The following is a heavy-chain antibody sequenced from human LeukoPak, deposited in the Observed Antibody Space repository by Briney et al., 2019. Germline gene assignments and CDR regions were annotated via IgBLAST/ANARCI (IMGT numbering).Heavy chain of an antibody. J-gene: IGHJ4*02. Sequence: GGSLRLSCAASGFTFSSYSMNWVRQAPGKGLEWVSSISSSSSYIYHADSVKGRFTISRDNAKNSLYLQMNSLRAEDTAVYYCARDGSSSGWYYFDYWGQGTLVTVSS. CDR3: ARDGSSSGWYYFDY. CDR2: ISSSSSYI. CDR1: GFTFSSYS. V-gene: IGHV3-21*01. D-gene: IGHD6-19*01.